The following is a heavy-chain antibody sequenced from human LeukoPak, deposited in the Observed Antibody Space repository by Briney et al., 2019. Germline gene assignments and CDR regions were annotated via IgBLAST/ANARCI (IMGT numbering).Heavy chain of an antibody. J-gene: IGHJ4*02. CDR1: GFTFSSYS. V-gene: IGHV3-21*01. Sequence: GGSLRLSCAASGFTFSSYSMNWVRQAPEKGLEWVSSISSSSSYIYYADSVKGRFTISRDNAKNSLYLQMNSLRAEDTAVYYCARDRPNGSYYGGFDYWGQGTLVTVSS. CDR2: ISSSSSYI. D-gene: IGHD1-26*01. CDR3: ARDRPNGSYYGGFDY.